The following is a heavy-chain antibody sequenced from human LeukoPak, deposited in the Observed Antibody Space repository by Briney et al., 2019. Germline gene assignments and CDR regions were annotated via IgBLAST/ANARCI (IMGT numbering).Heavy chain of an antibody. CDR3: AKFKYSGSYYNDFYYGLDV. J-gene: IGHJ6*02. CDR1: GFTFSSYA. CDR2: ISGRGGST. D-gene: IGHD1-26*01. V-gene: IGHV3-23*01. Sequence: GGSLRLSCAASGFTFSSYAMSWVRQAPGKWLEWLSAISGRGGSTYYAGSVKCRFTISRDNSEYTLYLQMISLIDEDTAVYYCAKFKYSGSYYNDFYYGLDVWGQGTTVTVSS.